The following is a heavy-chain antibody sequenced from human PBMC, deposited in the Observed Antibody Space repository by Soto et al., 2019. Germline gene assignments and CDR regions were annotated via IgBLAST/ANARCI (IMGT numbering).Heavy chain of an antibody. CDR2: INPNSGGT. CDR1: GYTFTGYY. Sequence: GASVKVSCKASGYTFTGYYIHWVRQAPGQGLEWMGWINPNSGGTNYAQKFQGWVTMTRDKSTSTAYMELSSLRSEDTAVYYCARSTNFDRYVSWFDPWGQGTLVTVSS. J-gene: IGHJ5*02. D-gene: IGHD2-8*01. V-gene: IGHV1-2*04. CDR3: ARSTNFDRYVSWFDP.